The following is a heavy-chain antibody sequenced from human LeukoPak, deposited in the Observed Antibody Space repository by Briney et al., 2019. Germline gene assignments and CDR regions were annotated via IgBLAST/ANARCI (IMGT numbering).Heavy chain of an antibody. CDR3: TTDTWYSAGH. CDR2: ISSSGSIT. D-gene: IGHD2-15*01. Sequence: GGSLRLSCAASGFTFSDYYMTWIRQAPGKGLEWVSYISSSGSITYYADSVKDRFTISRDNAKNSLFLQMNSLRAEDTAIYYCTTDTWYSAGHWGQGTLVTVSS. CDR1: GFTFSDYY. J-gene: IGHJ4*02. V-gene: IGHV3-11*01.